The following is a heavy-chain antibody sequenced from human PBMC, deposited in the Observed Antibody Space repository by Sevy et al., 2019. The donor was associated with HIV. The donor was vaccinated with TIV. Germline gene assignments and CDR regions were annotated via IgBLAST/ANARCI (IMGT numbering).Heavy chain of an antibody. J-gene: IGHJ6*02. Sequence: GGSLRLSCTASGFTFGDYTMSWVRQAPGKGLEWVSFIRSKAYGGTTQYAASVKGRFPISRDDSKSIAYLQMNSLGTEDTAVYYCTRVEGATDWGMDVWGQGTTVTVSS. CDR1: GFTFGDYT. V-gene: IGHV3-49*04. CDR3: TRVEGATDWGMDV. D-gene: IGHD1-26*01. CDR2: IRSKAYGGTT.